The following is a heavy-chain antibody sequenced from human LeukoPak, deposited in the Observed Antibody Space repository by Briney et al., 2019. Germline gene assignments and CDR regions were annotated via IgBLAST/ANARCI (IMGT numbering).Heavy chain of an antibody. CDR1: GYTFTVYY. D-gene: IGHD1-26*01. J-gene: IGHJ3*02. CDR2: INPNSGGT. V-gene: IGHV1-2*06. Sequence: ASVTVSCTASGYTFTVYYMHWVRHAPGQGLEWMGRINPNSGGTNYSQKFQGRVTMTRDTSISTAYMELSRLRSDDTAVYYCARLDRGSSTTNDAFDIWGQGTMVTGSS. CDR3: ARLDRGSSTTNDAFDI.